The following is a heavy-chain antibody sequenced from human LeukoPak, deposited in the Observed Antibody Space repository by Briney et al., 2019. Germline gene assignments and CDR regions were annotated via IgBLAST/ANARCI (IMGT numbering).Heavy chain of an antibody. CDR3: ARARRDGYNPPFDY. Sequence: GRSLRLSCAASGFTFSDYAMHWVRQAPGKGLEWVSGISWNSGNIDYADSVKGRFIISREHAKNSLYLQMNSLRAEDTAVYYCARARRDGYNPPFDYWGQGTLVTVSS. J-gene: IGHJ4*02. D-gene: IGHD5-24*01. CDR2: ISWNSGNI. CDR1: GFTFSDYA. V-gene: IGHV3-9*01.